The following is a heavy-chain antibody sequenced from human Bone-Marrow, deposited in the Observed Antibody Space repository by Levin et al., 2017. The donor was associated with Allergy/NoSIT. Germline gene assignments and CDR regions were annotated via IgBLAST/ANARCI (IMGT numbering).Heavy chain of an antibody. D-gene: IGHD3-9*01. J-gene: IGHJ3*02. CDR2: INHGGSEK. CDR3: ARPGLTGYAGDI. V-gene: IGHV3-7*04. Sequence: GGSLRLSCVGSEFTFSNFWMTWVRQAPGKGLEWVASINHGGSEKYYVDSVRGRFTISRDNARNIVYLQMNSLRADDTAVYYCARPGLTGYAGDIWGQGTMVTVAS. CDR1: EFTFSNFW.